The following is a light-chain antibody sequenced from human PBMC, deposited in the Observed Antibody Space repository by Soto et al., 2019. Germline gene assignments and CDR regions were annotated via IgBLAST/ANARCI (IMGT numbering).Light chain of an antibody. CDR1: SSSSHIGHHS. CDR2: DND. V-gene: IGLV1-51*01. J-gene: IGLJ1*01. CDR3: GTWDTGLRAYV. Sequence: QSVVTQPPSVSAAPGQKVTISCSGSSSSSHIGHHSVSWYQHLPGTAPKLLIYDNDQRPSGIPALFSGSKSATSATLDITGLQTGDEADYYCGTWDTGLRAYVLGTGTKVTVL.